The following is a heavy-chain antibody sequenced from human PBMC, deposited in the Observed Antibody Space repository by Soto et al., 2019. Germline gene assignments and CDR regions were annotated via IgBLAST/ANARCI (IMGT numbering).Heavy chain of an antibody. CDR2: ISGSGGST. J-gene: IGHJ4*02. V-gene: IGHV3-23*01. CDR1: GFTFRSYA. D-gene: IGHD3-22*01. CDR3: AKNLHYDSSGYLLVSWDY. Sequence: EVQLLESGGGLVQPGGSLRLSCAASGFTFRSYAMSWVRQAPGKGLEWVSAISGSGGSTYYADSMKGRFTISRDNSKNTLYVQMNSLRAEDTAVYYCAKNLHYDSSGYLLVSWDYWGQGTLVTVSS.